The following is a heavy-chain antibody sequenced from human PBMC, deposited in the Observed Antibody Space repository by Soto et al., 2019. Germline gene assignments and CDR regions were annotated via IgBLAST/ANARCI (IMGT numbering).Heavy chain of an antibody. J-gene: IGHJ5*02. CDR1: GGSISSYY. CDR3: ARAFKWLPNNWFDP. D-gene: IGHD5-12*01. V-gene: IGHV4-59*01. Sequence: PSETLSLTCTVSGGSISSYYWSWIRQPPGKGLEWIGYIYYSGSTNYNPSLKSRVTISVDTSKNQFSLKLSSVTAADTAVYYCARAFKWLPNNWFDPWGQGTLVTVSS. CDR2: IYYSGST.